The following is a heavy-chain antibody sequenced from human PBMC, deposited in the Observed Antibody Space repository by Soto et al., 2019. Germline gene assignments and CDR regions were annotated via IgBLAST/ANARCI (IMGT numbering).Heavy chain of an antibody. Sequence: PSETLSLTCIVPGASVTTPTYYWTWIRQPPGQGLEWIGYVSNSGSTNYNPSLKSRVTISVDTSKNQFSLKLSSVTAADTAVYYCARAGQQLVGGYYYGMDVWGQGTTVTVS. CDR1: GASVTTPTYY. CDR3: ARAGQQLVGGYYYGMDV. J-gene: IGHJ6*02. CDR2: VSNSGST. D-gene: IGHD6-13*01. V-gene: IGHV4-61*01.